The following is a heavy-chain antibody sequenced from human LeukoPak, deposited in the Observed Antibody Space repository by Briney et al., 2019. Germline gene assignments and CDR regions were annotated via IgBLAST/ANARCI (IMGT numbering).Heavy chain of an antibody. D-gene: IGHD3-9*01. CDR1: GFTFSSYA. Sequence: PGGSLRLSCAASGFTFSSYAMSWVRQAPWKGLEWVSAISGSGGSTYYADSVKGRFTTSRDNSKNTLYLQMNSLRAEDTAFFFQAEDGIRDFDWLPSYYFDYWGQGTLVTVSS. CDR3: AEDGIRDFDWLPSYYFDY. CDR2: ISGSGGST. J-gene: IGHJ4*02. V-gene: IGHV3-23*01.